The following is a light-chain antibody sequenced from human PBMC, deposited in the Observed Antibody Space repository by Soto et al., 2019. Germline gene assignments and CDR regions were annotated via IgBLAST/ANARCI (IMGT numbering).Light chain of an antibody. CDR1: NIGSKS. V-gene: IGLV3-21*02. J-gene: IGLJ1*01. Sequence: SYELTQPPSVSVAPGQTARISCWGNNIGSKSVCWYQQKPGQAPVLVVYDDSDRPSGIPARFSGSNSGNTATLTITRVEAGDEADYFCQVWNTSSDHPRVFGTGTKVTVL. CDR3: QVWNTSSDHPRV. CDR2: DDS.